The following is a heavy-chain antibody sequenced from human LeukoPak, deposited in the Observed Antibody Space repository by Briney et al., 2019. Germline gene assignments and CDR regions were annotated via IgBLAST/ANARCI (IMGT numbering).Heavy chain of an antibody. CDR3: ARGRYYYGSATST. J-gene: IGHJ5*02. CDR1: GGSISSYY. D-gene: IGHD3-10*01. Sequence: PSETLSLTWTVSGGSISSYYWSWIRQPPGKGLEWIGYIYYSGSTNYNPSLKSRVTMSVDTSKNQFSLKLSSVTAADTAVYYCARGRYYYGSATSTWGQGTLVTVS. CDR2: IYYSGST. V-gene: IGHV4-59*12.